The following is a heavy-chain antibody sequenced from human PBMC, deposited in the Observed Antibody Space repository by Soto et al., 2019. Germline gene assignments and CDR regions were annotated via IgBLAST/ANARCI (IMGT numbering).Heavy chain of an antibody. CDR2: ISSSSYI. J-gene: IGHJ6*02. CDR3: ARDLYDILTGYNYGMDV. CDR1: GFTFSSYS. Sequence: GGSLRLSCAASGFTFSSYSMNWVRQAPGKGLEWVSSISSSSYIYYADSVKGRFTISRDNAKNSLYLQMNSLRAEDTAVYYCARDLYDILTGYNYGMDVWGQGTTVTVSS. V-gene: IGHV3-21*01. D-gene: IGHD3-9*01.